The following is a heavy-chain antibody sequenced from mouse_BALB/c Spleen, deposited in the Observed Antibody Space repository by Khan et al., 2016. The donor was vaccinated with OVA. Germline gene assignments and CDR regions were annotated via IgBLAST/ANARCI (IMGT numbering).Heavy chain of an antibody. CDR1: GYTFTSYY. D-gene: IGHD2-2*01. V-gene: IGHV1S56*01. Sequence: QVQLQQSGPELVKPGASVKMSCKASGYTFTSYYIHWVKQRPGQGRKWIGWIYPGDGSANYNEKFKGKTTLNEDTSSRSAYILFSSLTSEDSAIYFCARDYGYDEGFVYWGQGTLVTVSA. CDR2: IYPGDGSA. CDR3: ARDYGYDEGFVY. J-gene: IGHJ3*01.